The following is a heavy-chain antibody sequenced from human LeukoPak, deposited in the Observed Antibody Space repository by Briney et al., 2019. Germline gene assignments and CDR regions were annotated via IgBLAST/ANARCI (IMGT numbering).Heavy chain of an antibody. CDR2: TSLDGSNK. CDR3: ARDLTLGKPDYFDH. V-gene: IGHV3-30-3*01. D-gene: IGHD7-27*01. Sequence: PGGSLRLSCVASGFSFTNYDIHWVRQAPGRGLEWVAVTSLDGSNKLYTDTVRGRFIISRDNSKNTVYLQTDSLRAEDTAVYYCARDLTLGKPDYFDHWGQGTLVTVSS. CDR1: GFSFTNYD. J-gene: IGHJ4*02.